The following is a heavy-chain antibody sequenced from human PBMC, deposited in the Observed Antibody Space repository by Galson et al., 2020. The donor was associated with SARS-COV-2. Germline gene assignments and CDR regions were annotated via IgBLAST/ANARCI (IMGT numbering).Heavy chain of an antibody. Sequence: GSLRLSCAASGFTFSSYAMHWVRQAPGKGLEWVAVISYDGSNKYYADSVKGRFTISRDNSKNTLYLQMNSLRAEDTAVYYCAREEVGAINWFDPWGQGTLVTVSS. V-gene: IGHV3-30*04. D-gene: IGHD1-26*01. CDR3: AREEVGAINWFDP. CDR2: ISYDGSNK. CDR1: GFTFSSYA. J-gene: IGHJ5*02.